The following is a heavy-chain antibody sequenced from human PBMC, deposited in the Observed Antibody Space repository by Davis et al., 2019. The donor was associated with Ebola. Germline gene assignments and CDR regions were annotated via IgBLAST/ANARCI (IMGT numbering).Heavy chain of an antibody. CDR1: GFTFSDHY. V-gene: IGHV4-34*01. CDR2: IYHSGST. Sequence: ESLKISCAASGFTFSDHYMDWVRQPPGKGLEWIGEIYHSGSTNYNPSLKSRVTISVDTSKNQFSLKLSSVTAADTAVYYCARGGGFYGDYVDYWGQGTLVTVSS. CDR3: ARGGGFYGDYVDY. D-gene: IGHD4-17*01. J-gene: IGHJ4*02.